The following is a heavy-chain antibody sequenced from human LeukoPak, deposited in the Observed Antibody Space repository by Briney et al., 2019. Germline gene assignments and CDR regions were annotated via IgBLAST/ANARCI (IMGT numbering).Heavy chain of an antibody. D-gene: IGHD3-10*01. J-gene: IGHJ4*02. CDR1: GFTFSTYG. CDR3: ARHHYGSGNYYDS. V-gene: IGHV3-33*01. Sequence: GGSLRHSCAASGFTFSTYGIHWVRQAPGKGLEWVAVIWYDGSNKNYADSVKGRFTISRDNSKNTLYLQMNSLRAEDTAVYYCARHHYGSGNYYDSWGQGTLVTVSS. CDR2: IWYDGSNK.